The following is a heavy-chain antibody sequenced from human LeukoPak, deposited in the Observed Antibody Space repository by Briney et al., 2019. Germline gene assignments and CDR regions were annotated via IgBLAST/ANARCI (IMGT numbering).Heavy chain of an antibody. CDR1: GGSISSGGYS. D-gene: IGHD1-26*01. Sequence: SETLSLTCAVSGGSISSGGYSWSWIRQPPGKGLEWIGYIYHSGSTYYNPSLKSRVAISVDRSKNQFSLKLSSVTAADTAVYYCARAEGANTFDYWGQGTLVTVSS. CDR3: ARAEGANTFDY. J-gene: IGHJ4*02. V-gene: IGHV4-30-2*01. CDR2: IYHSGST.